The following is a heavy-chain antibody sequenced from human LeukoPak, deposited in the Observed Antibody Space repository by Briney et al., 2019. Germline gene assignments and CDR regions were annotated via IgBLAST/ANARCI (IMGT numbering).Heavy chain of an antibody. Sequence: SETLSLTCAVYGGSFSGFYWRWIRQPPGKGLEWVGEINHSGSPNYNPSLKSRVNISVDTSKNQFSLKLSSATAADTAVYYCARRGGSGSYYNLKYYYYYYYMDVWGKGTTVTISS. CDR3: ARRGGSGSYYNLKYYYYYYYMDV. V-gene: IGHV4-34*01. J-gene: IGHJ6*03. CDR2: INHSGSP. D-gene: IGHD3-10*01. CDR1: GGSFSGFY.